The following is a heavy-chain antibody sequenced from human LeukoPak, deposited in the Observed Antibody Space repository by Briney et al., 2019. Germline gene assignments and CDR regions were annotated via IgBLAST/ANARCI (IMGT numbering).Heavy chain of an antibody. CDR1: GFTVSSNY. J-gene: IGHJ3*02. CDR3: ARVVSRVAFDI. D-gene: IGHD2-2*01. Sequence: GGSLRLSCAASGFTVSSNYMSWVRQAPGKGLEWVSIIYSGGNTYYADSVKGRFTISRDISKNTLYLQMNSLRAEDTAVFYCARVVSRVAFDIWGLGTVVAVSS. CDR2: IYSGGNT. V-gene: IGHV3-53*01.